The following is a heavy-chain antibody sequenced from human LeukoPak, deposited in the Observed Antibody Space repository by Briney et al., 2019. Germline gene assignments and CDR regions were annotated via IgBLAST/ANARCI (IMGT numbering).Heavy chain of an antibody. V-gene: IGHV4-39*01. CDR3: ARHPGPDLYYYYLDV. CDR2: INHSGST. D-gene: IGHD1-1*01. J-gene: IGHJ6*03. CDR1: GGSIRSSNYY. Sequence: SETLSLTCTVSGGSIRSSNYYWGWIRQPPGKGLEWIGEINHSGSTNYNPSLKSRVTISVDTSKKQHSLTLSSVTEADTAVYFCARHPGPDLYYYYLDVWGEGTSVTISS.